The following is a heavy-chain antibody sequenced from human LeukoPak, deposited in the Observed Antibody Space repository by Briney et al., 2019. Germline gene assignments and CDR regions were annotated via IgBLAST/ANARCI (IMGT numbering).Heavy chain of an antibody. CDR3: AKGGWAITLGGVPHMDV. V-gene: IGHV3-23*01. CDR2: ISGSGGST. J-gene: IGHJ6*03. CDR1: GFTFSSYG. D-gene: IGHD3-16*01. Sequence: GGSLRLSCAASGFTFSSYGMSWVRQAPGKGLEWVSAISGSGGSTYYADSVKGRFTISRDNSKNTLYLQMNSLRAEDTAVYYCAKGGWAITLGGVPHMDVWGKGTTVTISS.